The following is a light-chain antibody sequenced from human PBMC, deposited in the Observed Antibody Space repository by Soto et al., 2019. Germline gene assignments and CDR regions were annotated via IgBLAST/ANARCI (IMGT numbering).Light chain of an antibody. CDR1: SSDVGAYNY. V-gene: IGLV2-14*01. J-gene: IGLJ3*02. CDR2: EVS. Sequence: QSALTQPSSVSGSPGQSITISCTGTSSDVGAYNYVSWYQQHPGKAPKLMIYEVSNRPSGVSDRFSGSRSGNTASLTISWLQAADESDYYCSSYTSSSTWVFGGGTQLTVL. CDR3: SSYTSSSTWV.